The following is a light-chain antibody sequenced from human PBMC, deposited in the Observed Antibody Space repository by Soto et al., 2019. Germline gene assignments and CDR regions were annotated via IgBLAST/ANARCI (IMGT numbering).Light chain of an antibody. Sequence: EVVMTQSPATLSMSPGERATLSCRASQSVGSGLVWYQQKPGQAPRLLIYATSTRATGVPARFSGSGSGTEFTLTISSLQSEDFAVYFCQQSNNWPWTFGHGTEVEI. CDR2: ATS. J-gene: IGKJ1*01. CDR1: QSVGSG. V-gene: IGKV3-15*01. CDR3: QQSNNWPWT.